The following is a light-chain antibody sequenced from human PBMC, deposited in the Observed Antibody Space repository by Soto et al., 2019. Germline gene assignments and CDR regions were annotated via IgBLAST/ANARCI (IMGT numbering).Light chain of an antibody. Sequence: DIQMTQSPSSLSASVRDRVTITCRASQGISNYLAWYQQKPGKVPKLLIYAASTLQSEVPSRFSGSGSGTVFTLTIGRLQPEDVATYYCQKYHSAPWTFGQGTKVEIK. CDR2: AAS. J-gene: IGKJ1*01. CDR1: QGISNY. V-gene: IGKV1-27*01. CDR3: QKYHSAPWT.